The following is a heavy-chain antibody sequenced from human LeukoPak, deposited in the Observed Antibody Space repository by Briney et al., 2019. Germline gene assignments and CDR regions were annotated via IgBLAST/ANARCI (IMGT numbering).Heavy chain of an antibody. D-gene: IGHD5-18*01. J-gene: IGHJ4*02. CDR2: IRHDGRNK. V-gene: IGHV3-30*02. CDR1: GFTFSKYG. CDR3: AKDSLGGYNYGHIDY. Sequence: GGSLRLSCAASGFTFSKYGMHWVRQAPGKGLEWVAFIRHDGRNKYYADSVKGRFIASRGNSDNTLYLQMNSLRPDDMAVYYCAKDSLGGYNYGHIDYWGQGAVVTVSS.